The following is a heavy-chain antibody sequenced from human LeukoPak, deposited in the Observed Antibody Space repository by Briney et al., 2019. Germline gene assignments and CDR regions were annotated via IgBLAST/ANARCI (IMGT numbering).Heavy chain of an antibody. J-gene: IGHJ5*02. CDR3: ARGTSGPTLLWFGELPENWFDP. Sequence: SETLSLTCTVSGVSISSYYWSWIRQPPGKRLEWIGYIYYSGSTNYNPSLKSRVTISVDTSKNQFSLKLSSVTAADTAVYYCARGTSGPTLLWFGELPENWFDPWGQGTLVTVSS. CDR1: GVSISSYY. D-gene: IGHD3-10*01. CDR2: IYYSGST. V-gene: IGHV4-59*08.